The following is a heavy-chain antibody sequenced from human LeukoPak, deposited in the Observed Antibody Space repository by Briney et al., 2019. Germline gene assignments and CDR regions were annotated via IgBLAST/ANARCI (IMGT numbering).Heavy chain of an antibody. D-gene: IGHD4-17*01. V-gene: IGHV1-18*01. J-gene: IGHJ6*03. CDR2: ISAYNGNT. CDR1: GYTFTSDG. CDR3: ARGSPTTVIPYYYYFMDV. Sequence: ASVKVSCKASGYTFTSDGISWVRQAPGQGLEWMGWISAYNGNTNYAQKLQGRVTMTTDTSTSTAYMELSRLRYDDTAVYYCARGSPTTVIPYYYYFMDVWGKGTTVTVSS.